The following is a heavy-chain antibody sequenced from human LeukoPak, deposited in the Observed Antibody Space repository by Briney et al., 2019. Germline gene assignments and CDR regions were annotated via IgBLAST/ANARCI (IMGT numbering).Heavy chain of an antibody. CDR3: AREGTAMATGYFDY. CDR2: IIPILGIA. J-gene: IGHJ4*02. CDR1: GGTFSSYA. D-gene: IGHD5-18*01. Sequence: ASVKVSCKASGGTFSSYAISWVRQAPGQRLEWMGRIIPILGIANYAQKFQGRVTITADKSTSTAYMELSSLRSEDTAVYYCAREGTAMATGYFDYWGQGTLVTVSS. V-gene: IGHV1-69*04.